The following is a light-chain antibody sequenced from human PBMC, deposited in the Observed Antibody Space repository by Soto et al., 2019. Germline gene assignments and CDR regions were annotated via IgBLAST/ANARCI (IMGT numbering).Light chain of an antibody. Sequence: QSALTQPRSVSGSPGQSVAISCTGTSSDVGGYTYVSWYRQHPGKAPKLMLYDVSKRPSGVPDRFSGSRSGNTASLTISGLQADDEADYYCCSYAGIYIVVCGGGTKLTVL. J-gene: IGLJ2*01. CDR3: CSYAGIYIVV. V-gene: IGLV2-11*01. CDR2: DVS. CDR1: SSDVGGYTY.